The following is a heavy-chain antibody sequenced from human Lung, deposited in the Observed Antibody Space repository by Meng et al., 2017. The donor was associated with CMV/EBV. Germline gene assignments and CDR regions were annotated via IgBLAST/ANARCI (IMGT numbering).Heavy chain of an antibody. J-gene: IGHJ5*02. CDR1: GYTFTGYD. Sequence: KASGYTFTGYDMHWERQAPGQGLEWMGWINPNSGGTNYAQKFQGRVTMTRDTSISTAYMELSRLRSDDTAVYYCAREGGSTADWFDPWGQGTLVTVSS. V-gene: IGHV1-2*02. D-gene: IGHD2-2*01. CDR2: INPNSGGT. CDR3: AREGGSTADWFDP.